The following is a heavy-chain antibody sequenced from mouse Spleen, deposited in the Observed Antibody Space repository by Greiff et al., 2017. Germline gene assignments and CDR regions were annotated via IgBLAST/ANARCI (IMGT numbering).Heavy chain of an antibody. V-gene: IGHV1-54*01. D-gene: IGHD1-2*01. CDR1: GYAFTNYL. CDR2: INPSNGRT. J-gene: IGHJ4*01. Sequence: QVQLQQSGAELVRPGTSVKVSCKASGYAFTNYLIEWVKQRPGQGLEWIGVINPSNGRTNYNEKFKSKATLTVDKSSSTAYMQLSSLTSEDSAVYYCARRLRLPYAMDYWGQGTSVTVSS. CDR3: ARRLRLPYAMDY.